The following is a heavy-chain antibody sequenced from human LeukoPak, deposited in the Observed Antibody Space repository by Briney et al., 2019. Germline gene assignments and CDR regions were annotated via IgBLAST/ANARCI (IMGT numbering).Heavy chain of an antibody. CDR2: IKSKTDGGTT. V-gene: IGHV3-15*01. CDR3: TTGYSSDWYY. CDR1: GLSVSRAW. Sequence: PGGSLRLSXAASGASGLSVSRAWMNWVRQAPGKGLEWVGHIKSKTDGGTTDYAAPVKGRFIISRDDSKNTLYLQMNSLKTEDTAVYYCTTGYSSDWYYWGQGTLVTVSS. J-gene: IGHJ4*02. D-gene: IGHD6-19*01.